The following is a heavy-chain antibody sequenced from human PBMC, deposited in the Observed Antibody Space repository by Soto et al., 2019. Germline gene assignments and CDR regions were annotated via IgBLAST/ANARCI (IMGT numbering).Heavy chain of an antibody. V-gene: IGHV1-69*13. CDR2: IIPIFGTA. CDR3: ARELGRYYYGSGSYYFDY. J-gene: IGHJ4*02. CDR1: GGTFSSYA. Sequence: ASVKVSCTASGGTFSSYAIIWVRQAPGQGLEWMGGIIPIFGTANYAQKFQGRVTITADESTSTAYMELSSLRSEDTAVYYCARELGRYYYGSGSYYFDYWGQGTLVTVSS. D-gene: IGHD3-10*01.